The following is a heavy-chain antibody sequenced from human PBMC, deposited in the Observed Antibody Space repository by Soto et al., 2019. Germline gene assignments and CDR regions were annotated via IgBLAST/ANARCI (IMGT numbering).Heavy chain of an antibody. CDR2: INHSGSS. V-gene: IGHV4-34*01. CDR3: ARGGRYCSSTSCYTMGRWFDP. Sequence: PSATLSLTCAVYRGSFSGYYWSWIRQPPWKGLDWIGEINHSGSSNYNPSLKSRVTISVDTSKNQCYLKLSYVTAADTAVYYCARGGRYCSSTSCYTMGRWFDPWGPGPLVTVS. CDR1: RGSFSGYY. D-gene: IGHD2-2*02. J-gene: IGHJ5*02.